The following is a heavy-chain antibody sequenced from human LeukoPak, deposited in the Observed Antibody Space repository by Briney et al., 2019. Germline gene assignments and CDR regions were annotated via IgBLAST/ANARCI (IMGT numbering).Heavy chain of an antibody. CDR3: ARKVPFDP. V-gene: IGHV3-48*02. CDR2: IGSSSSTI. Sequence: GGSLRLSCAASGFTFSSYSMNWVRQAPGKGLEWVSYIGSSSSTIYYADSVKGRFTISRDNDKNSLYPQMNSLRDEDTAVYYCARKVPFDPWGQGTLVTVSS. CDR1: GFTFSSYS. J-gene: IGHJ5*02.